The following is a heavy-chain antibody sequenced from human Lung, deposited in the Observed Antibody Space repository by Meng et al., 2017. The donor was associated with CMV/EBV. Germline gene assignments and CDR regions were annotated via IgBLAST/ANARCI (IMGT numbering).Heavy chain of an antibody. D-gene: IGHD5-12*01. CDR2: IYPGDSDT. CDR3: ARRVIVASYYFYY. Sequence: KVSXKGSGYSFTSYWIGWVRQMPGKGLEWMGIIYPGDSDTRYSPSFQGQVTISADKSISTAYLQWSSLKASDTAMYYCARRVIVASYYFYYWGQGTLVTVSS. CDR1: GYSFTSYW. V-gene: IGHV5-51*01. J-gene: IGHJ4*02.